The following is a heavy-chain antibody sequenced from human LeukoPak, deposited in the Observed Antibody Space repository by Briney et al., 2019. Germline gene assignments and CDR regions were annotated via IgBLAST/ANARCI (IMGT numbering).Heavy chain of an antibody. CDR3: AGGSTRVFDY. Sequence: GGSLRLSCAASGFTFSSYAMSWVRQAPGKGLEWVSAISGSGGSTYYPGSVKGRFTISRENAKNSLYLQMNSLRAGDTAVYYCAGGSTRVFDYWGQGTLVTVSS. CDR2: ISGSGGST. J-gene: IGHJ4*02. D-gene: IGHD1-26*01. V-gene: IGHV3-23*01. CDR1: GFTFSSYA.